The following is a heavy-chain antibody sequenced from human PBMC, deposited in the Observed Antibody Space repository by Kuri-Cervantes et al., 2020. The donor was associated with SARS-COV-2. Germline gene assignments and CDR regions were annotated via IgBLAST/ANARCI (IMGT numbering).Heavy chain of an antibody. CDR1: GFTFSSYA. CDR3: AKDRGALDC. D-gene: IGHD1-26*01. CDR2: IYSGGSST. Sequence: GESLKISCAASGFTFSSYAMSWVRQAPGRGLEWVSVIYSGGSSTYYADSVKGRFTISRDNSKNTLYLQMNSLRAEDTAVYYCAKDRGALDCWGQGTLVTVSS. V-gene: IGHV3-23*03. J-gene: IGHJ4*02.